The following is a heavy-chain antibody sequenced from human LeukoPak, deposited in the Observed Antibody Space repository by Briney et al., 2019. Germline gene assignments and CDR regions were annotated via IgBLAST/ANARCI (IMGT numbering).Heavy chain of an antibody. CDR3: ARFKGSSWVYYYYYMDV. V-gene: IGHV3-7*01. CDR2: IKQDGSEK. D-gene: IGHD6-13*01. J-gene: IGHJ6*03. CDR1: GFTFSSYW. Sequence: GGSLRLSCAASGFTFSSYWMSWVRQAPGKGLEWVANIKQDGSEKYYVDSVKGRFTISRDNAKNSLYLQMNSLRAEDTAVYYCARFKGSSWVYYYYYMDVWGKGTTVTVSS.